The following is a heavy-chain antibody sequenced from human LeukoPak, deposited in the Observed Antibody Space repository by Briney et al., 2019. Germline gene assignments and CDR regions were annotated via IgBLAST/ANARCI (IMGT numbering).Heavy chain of an antibody. J-gene: IGHJ4*02. V-gene: IGHV3-48*04. CDR3: ARDEHYDILTGYYSR. D-gene: IGHD3-9*01. Sequence: GGSLRLSCAASGFTFSSYSMNWVRQAPGKGLEWVSYISSSSSTIYYADSVKGRFTISRDNAKNSLYLQMNSLRAEDTAVYYCARDEHYDILTGYYSRWGQGTLVTVSS. CDR2: ISSSSSTI. CDR1: GFTFSSYS.